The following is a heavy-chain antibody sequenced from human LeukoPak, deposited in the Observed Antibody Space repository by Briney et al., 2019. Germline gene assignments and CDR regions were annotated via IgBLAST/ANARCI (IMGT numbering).Heavy chain of an antibody. D-gene: IGHD4-17*01. CDR1: GGSFSGYY. CDR2: IDHSGST. V-gene: IGHV4-34*01. CDR3: ARARTTVTTPPHIDY. Sequence: SETLSLTCAVYGGSFSGYYWSWIRQPPGKGLEWIGEIDHSGSTNYNPSLKSRVTISVDTSKNQFSLKLSSVTAADTAVYYCARARTTVTTPPHIDYWGQGTLVTVSS. J-gene: IGHJ4*02.